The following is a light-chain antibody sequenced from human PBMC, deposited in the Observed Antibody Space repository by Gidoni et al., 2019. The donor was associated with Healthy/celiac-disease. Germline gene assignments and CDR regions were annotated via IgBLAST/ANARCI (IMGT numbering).Light chain of an antibody. Sequence: SSELTQDPAVSVALGQTVRITCQGDSPRSYYASWYQQKPGQAPVLVIYGKNNRPSGIPDRFSGSSSGNTASLTITGAQAEDEADYYCNSRDSSGNHRGVFGTGTKVTVL. V-gene: IGLV3-19*01. CDR2: GKN. CDR3: NSRDSSGNHRGV. CDR1: SPRSYY. J-gene: IGLJ1*01.